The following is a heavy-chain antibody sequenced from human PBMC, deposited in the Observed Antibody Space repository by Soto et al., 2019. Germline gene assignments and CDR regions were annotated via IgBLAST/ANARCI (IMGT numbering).Heavy chain of an antibody. D-gene: IGHD6-19*01. V-gene: IGHV3-23*01. J-gene: IGHJ4*02. CDR2: ITGPGGST. CDR1: GFTFINCA. CDR3: AKDKMEQWLVGGYFDY. Sequence: EVQLLESGGGLVQPGGSLRLSCATYGFTFINCAMSWVRQAPGQGLQWVSAITGPGGSTYYADSVKGRFTISRDNSKNTLYLQMNSLRAEDTAIYYCAKDKMEQWLVGGYFDYWGQGALVTVSS.